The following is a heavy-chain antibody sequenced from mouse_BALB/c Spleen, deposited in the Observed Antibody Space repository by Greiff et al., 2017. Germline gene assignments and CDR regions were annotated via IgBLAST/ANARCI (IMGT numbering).Heavy chain of an antibody. V-gene: IGHV2-9*02. CDR3: ARGRPFDY. CDR2: IWAGGST. J-gene: IGHJ2*01. CDR1: GFSLTSYG. Sequence: VKLMESGPGLVAPSQSLSITCTVSGFSLTSYGVHWVRQPPGKGLEWLGVIWAGGSTNYNSALMSRLSISKDNSKSQVFLKMNSLQTDDTAMYYCARGRPFDYWGQGTTLTVSA. D-gene: IGHD1-2*01.